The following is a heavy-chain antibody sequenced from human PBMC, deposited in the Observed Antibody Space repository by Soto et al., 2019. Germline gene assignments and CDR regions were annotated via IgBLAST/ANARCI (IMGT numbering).Heavy chain of an antibody. J-gene: IGHJ6*03. CDR3: ARATTSPSFLYYYYYYMDV. V-gene: IGHV4-34*01. CDR2: INHSGST. Sequence: QVQLQQWGAGLLKPSETLSLTCAVYGGSFSGYYWSWIRQPPGKGLEWFGEINHSGSTNYNPSLKSRVTISVDTSNSQFSLKLSSVNAADTALYYCARATTSPSFLYYYYYYMDVWGKGTTVTVSS. CDR1: GGSFSGYY. D-gene: IGHD1-26*01.